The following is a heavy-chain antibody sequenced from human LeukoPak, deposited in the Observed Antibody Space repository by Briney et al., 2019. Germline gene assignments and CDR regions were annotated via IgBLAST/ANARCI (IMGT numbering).Heavy chain of an antibody. J-gene: IGHJ6*03. CDR3: ARGMTAHGGLESLLYSTYYYYYMDV. Sequence: ASVKVSCKASGYTFTGHYINWVRQAPGQGLEWMGWMNPNSGNTGYAQKFQGRVTMTRNTSISTAYMELSRLTSEDTAVYYCARGMTAHGGLESLLYSTYYYYYMDVGGKGTTVTVSS. V-gene: IGHV1-8*01. CDR1: GYTFTGHY. CDR2: MNPNSGNT. D-gene: IGHD3-3*01.